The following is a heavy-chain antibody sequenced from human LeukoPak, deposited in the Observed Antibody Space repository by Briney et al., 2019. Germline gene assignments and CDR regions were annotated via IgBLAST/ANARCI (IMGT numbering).Heavy chain of an antibody. CDR3: ARAITMVRGANLNWFDP. D-gene: IGHD3-10*01. CDR2: IYYSGST. J-gene: IGHJ5*02. Sequence: PSETLSLTCTVSGVSISSYYWSWIRQPPGKGLEWIGYIYYSGSTNYNPSLESRVTISVDTSKNQFSLKLSSVTAAGTAVYYCARAITMVRGANLNWFDPWGQGTLVTVSS. CDR1: GVSISSYY. V-gene: IGHV4-59*08.